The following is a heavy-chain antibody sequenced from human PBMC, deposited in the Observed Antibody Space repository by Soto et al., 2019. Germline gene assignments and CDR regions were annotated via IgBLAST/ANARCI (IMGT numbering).Heavy chain of an antibody. J-gene: IGHJ6*02. Sequence: GGSLRLSCAASGFTFSSYEMNWVRQAPGKGLEWASYISSSGSTIYYADSVKGRFTISRDNAKNSLYLQMDSLRGEDTAIYYCARDFWSGYPLYYYYGMDVWGQGTTVTVSS. CDR2: ISSSGSTI. CDR3: ARDFWSGYPLYYYYGMDV. CDR1: GFTFSSYE. D-gene: IGHD3-3*01. V-gene: IGHV3-48*03.